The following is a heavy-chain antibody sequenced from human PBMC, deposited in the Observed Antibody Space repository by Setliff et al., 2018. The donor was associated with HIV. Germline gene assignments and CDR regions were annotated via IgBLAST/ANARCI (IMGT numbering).Heavy chain of an antibody. CDR3: TSQGQNTFNI. Sequence: GGSLRLSCAASGFNLGPYTLTWVRQVPGKGLEWVSSISANSIHVYYADSLKGRFTISRDNARNSLYLQMNSLRVEDTAMYYCTSQGQNTFNIWGQGTMVTVSS. CDR1: GFNLGPYT. J-gene: IGHJ3*02. V-gene: IGHV3-21*06. CDR2: ISANSIHV.